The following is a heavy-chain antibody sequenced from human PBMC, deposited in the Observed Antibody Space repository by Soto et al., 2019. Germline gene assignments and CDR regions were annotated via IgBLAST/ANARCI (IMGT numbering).Heavy chain of an antibody. V-gene: IGHV5-51*01. CDR1: GYSLTRYW. J-gene: IGHJ4*02. CDR2: INLRDSDT. Sequence: GESLKISCKGSGYSLTRYWIGWVRQMPGKGLEWMGIINLRDSDTRYSPSFQGQVTISADKSISTAYLQWRSLKASDTAMYYCARHDSMITSGGVVADIDYWGQGALVTVSS. CDR3: ARHDSMITSGGVVADIDY. D-gene: IGHD3-16*02.